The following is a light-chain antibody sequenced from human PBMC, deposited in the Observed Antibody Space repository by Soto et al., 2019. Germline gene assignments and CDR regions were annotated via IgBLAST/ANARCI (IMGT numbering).Light chain of an antibody. CDR3: QQIYVTPLT. V-gene: IGKV1-39*01. CDR2: AAS. Sequence: DVQMTQSPSSLSASIGDRVTITYRASPNVGKYLNWYQQKPGKDPNVLSHAASTLLSWVPLRFSGSGSGTEFTLTISSLQPEDSGTYYCQQIYVTPLTFGGGTRLEV. J-gene: IGKJ4*01. CDR1: PNVGKY.